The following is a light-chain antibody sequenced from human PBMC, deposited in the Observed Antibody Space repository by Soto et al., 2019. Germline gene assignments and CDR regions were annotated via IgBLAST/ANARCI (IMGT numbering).Light chain of an antibody. J-gene: IGKJ1*01. CDR3: QQYNSYSWT. Sequence: IQLTQSPSSLSASVGETVTITCRASQSISSWLAWYQQKPGKAPKLLIYDASSLESGVPSRFSGSGSGTEFTLTISSLQPDDFATYYCQQYNSYSWTFGQGTKVEIK. CDR1: QSISSW. V-gene: IGKV1-5*01. CDR2: DAS.